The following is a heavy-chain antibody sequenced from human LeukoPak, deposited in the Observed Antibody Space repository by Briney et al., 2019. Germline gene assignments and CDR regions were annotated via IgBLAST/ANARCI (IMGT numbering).Heavy chain of an antibody. CDR3: ARGGCDY. J-gene: IGHJ4*02. CDR2: INTYSGGT. CDR1: GYTFTGYC. D-gene: IGHD2-15*01. Sequence: ASVKVSCKASGYTFTGYCMHWVRQAPGQGLEWVGQINTYSGGTDYAQKFQGRVTMTRDTSISTAYMELTRLRSDDTAVYYCARGGCDYWGQGTLVTVSS. V-gene: IGHV1-2*06.